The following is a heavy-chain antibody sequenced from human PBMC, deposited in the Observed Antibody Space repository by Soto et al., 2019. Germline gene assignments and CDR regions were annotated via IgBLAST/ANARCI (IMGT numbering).Heavy chain of an antibody. CDR3: ARVHRYDFWSGPLDY. CDR2: INSDGSST. Sequence: GGSLRLSCAASGFTFSSYWMHWVRQAPGKGLVWVSRINSDGSSTSYADSVKGRFTISRDNAKNTLYLQMNSLRAEDTAVYYCARVHRYDFWSGPLDYWGQGTLVTVSS. D-gene: IGHD3-3*01. V-gene: IGHV3-74*01. J-gene: IGHJ4*02. CDR1: GFTFSSYW.